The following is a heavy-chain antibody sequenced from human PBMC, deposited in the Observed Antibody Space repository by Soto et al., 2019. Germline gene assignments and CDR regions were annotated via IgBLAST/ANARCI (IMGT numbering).Heavy chain of an antibody. J-gene: IGHJ6*02. CDR2: ISGSGGST. CDR1: GFTFSSYA. Sequence: GALRLSCAASGFTFSSYAMSWVRQAPGKGLEWVSAISGSGGSTYYADSVKGRFTISRDNSKNTLYLQMNSLRAEDTAVYYCAKDQRHYGSGSPVDVWGQGTTVTVSS. D-gene: IGHD3-10*01. CDR3: AKDQRHYGSGSPVDV. V-gene: IGHV3-23*01.